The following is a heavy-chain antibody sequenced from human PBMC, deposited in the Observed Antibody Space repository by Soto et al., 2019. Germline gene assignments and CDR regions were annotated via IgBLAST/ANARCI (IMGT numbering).Heavy chain of an antibody. Sequence: QITLKESGPTLMKPTETLTLTCTFSGFSISTSGVGVGWIRQPPGKALEWLAFTYWDNDNRFNPALKSRLTVAKDTSKSLVLLLMTSMDPVDTATYYCAHRRGGYNWDDGYFDYWGQGTLVTVSS. CDR1: GFSISTSGVG. CDR3: AHRRGGYNWDDGYFDY. V-gene: IGHV2-5*02. J-gene: IGHJ4*02. D-gene: IGHD1-20*01. CDR2: TYWDNDN.